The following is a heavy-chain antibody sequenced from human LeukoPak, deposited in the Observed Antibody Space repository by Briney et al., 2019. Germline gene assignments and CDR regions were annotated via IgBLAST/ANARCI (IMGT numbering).Heavy chain of an antibody. CDR3: AGGGPLTGEWFVAYYYYYMDV. CDR1: GGSISSHF. V-gene: IGHV4-59*11. CDR2: IYYSGST. D-gene: IGHD3-3*01. Sequence: SETLSLTCTVSGGSISSHFWSWIRQPPGKGLEWIGYIYYSGSTNYNPSLKSRVTISVDTSKNQFSLKLSSVTAADTAVYYCAGGGPLTGEWFVAYYYYYMDVWGKGTTVTVSS. J-gene: IGHJ6*03.